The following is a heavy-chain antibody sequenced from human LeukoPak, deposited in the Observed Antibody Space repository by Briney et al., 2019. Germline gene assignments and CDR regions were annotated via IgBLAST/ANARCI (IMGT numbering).Heavy chain of an antibody. CDR2: INSDGSST. V-gene: IGHV3-74*01. Sequence: GGSLRLSCAASGFTFSSYWMHWVRQAPGKGLVWVSRINSDGSSTSYADSVKGRFTISRDNSKNTLYLQMNSLRAEDTAVYYCARDSYVWGSYRHYFDYWGQGTLVTVSS. CDR1: GFTFSSYW. D-gene: IGHD3-16*02. J-gene: IGHJ4*02. CDR3: ARDSYVWGSYRHYFDY.